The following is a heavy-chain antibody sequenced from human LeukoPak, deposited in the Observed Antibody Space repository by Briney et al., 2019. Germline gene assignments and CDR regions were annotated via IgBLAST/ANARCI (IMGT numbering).Heavy chain of an antibody. J-gene: IGHJ1*01. CDR1: GGSISSSSYY. Sequence: SETLSLTCTVSGGSISSSSYYWGWIRQPPGKGLEWFGSIYYSGSTYYNPSLKSRVTISVDTSKNQFSLKLSSVTAADTAVYYCARHWGYFQHWGQGTLVTVSS. CDR3: ARHWGYFQH. D-gene: IGHD3-16*01. CDR2: IYYSGST. V-gene: IGHV4-39*01.